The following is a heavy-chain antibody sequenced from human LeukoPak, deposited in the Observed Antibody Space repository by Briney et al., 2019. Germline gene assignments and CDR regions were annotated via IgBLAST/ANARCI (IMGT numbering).Heavy chain of an antibody. D-gene: IGHD2-2*02. CDR1: GFTFSTYW. CDR2: KKRDGSDT. V-gene: IGHV3-7*01. J-gene: IGHJ3*01. CDR3: AREDCASTYCYTGDAFDV. Sequence: GGSLRLSCAASGFTFSTYWMSWVRQAPGKGLEWVAKKKRDGSDTHYADSVKGRFTISRDNAKNSLYLQMNSLRAEDTAVYYCAREDCASTYCYTGDAFDVWGRGTMVTVSS.